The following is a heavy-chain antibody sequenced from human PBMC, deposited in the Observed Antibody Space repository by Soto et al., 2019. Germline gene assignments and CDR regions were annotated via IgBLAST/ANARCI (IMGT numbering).Heavy chain of an antibody. V-gene: IGHV3-23*01. CDR1: GFSFTNIW. CDR3: AKDFPDIAAAGSGYFDY. Sequence: GGSLRLSCAASGFSFTNIWMYWVRQAPGKGLEWVSGISDNGGSTYYADSVKGRFTISRDNSKNTLYLQMNSLRAEDTAVYYCAKDFPDIAAAGSGYFDYWGQGTLVTVSS. D-gene: IGHD6-13*01. J-gene: IGHJ4*02. CDR2: ISDNGGST.